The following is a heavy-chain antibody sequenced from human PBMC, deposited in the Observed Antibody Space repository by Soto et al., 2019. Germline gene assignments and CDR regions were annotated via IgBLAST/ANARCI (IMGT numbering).Heavy chain of an antibody. J-gene: IGHJ6*02. CDR1: GYTFTSYA. CDR3: ARTEPYSNYMYYYGMDV. CDR2: INAGNGNT. D-gene: IGHD4-4*01. Sequence: GASVKVSCKASGYTFTSYAMHWVRQAPGQRLEWMGWINAGNGNTKYSQKFQGRVTITRDTSASTAYMELSSLRSEDTAVYYCARTEPYSNYMYYYGMDVWGQGTTVTVSS. V-gene: IGHV1-3*01.